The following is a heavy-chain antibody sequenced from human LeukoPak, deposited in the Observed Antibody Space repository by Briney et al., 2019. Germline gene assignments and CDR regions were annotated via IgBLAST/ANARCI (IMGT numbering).Heavy chain of an antibody. V-gene: IGHV3-21*01. J-gene: IGHJ1*01. CDR2: ISSSSRHR. D-gene: IGHD4-17*01. CDR3: VRDFNTVTTAYLQH. CDR1: GFTFSTYS. Sequence: PGXXXRXSCVASGFTFSTYSMNWVRQAPGKGLEWVSSISSSSRHRYYADSVKGRFTISRDDAKNSVYLQMSSLRAEETAVYYCVRDFNTVTTAYLQHWGQGTLVTVSS.